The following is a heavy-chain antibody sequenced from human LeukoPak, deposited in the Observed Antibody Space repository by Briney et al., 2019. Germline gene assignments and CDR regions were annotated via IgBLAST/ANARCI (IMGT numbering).Heavy chain of an antibody. V-gene: IGHV1-8*01. CDR3: ARVVSQSWSYYSWGYYYYYMDV. CDR2: MNPNSGNT. Sequence: ASVKVSCKASGYTFTSYDINWVRQATGQGPEWMGWMNPNSGNTGYAQKFQGRVTMTRNTSISTAYMELSSLRSEDTAVYYCARVVSQSWSYYSWGYYYYYMDVWGKGTTVTISS. J-gene: IGHJ6*03. CDR1: GYTFTSYD. D-gene: IGHD3-10*01.